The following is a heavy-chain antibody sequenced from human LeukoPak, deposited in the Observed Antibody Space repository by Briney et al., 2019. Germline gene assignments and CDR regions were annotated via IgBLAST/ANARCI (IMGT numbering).Heavy chain of an antibody. Sequence: GGSLRLSCAASGFTFSSHWMHWVRQAPGKGLVWVSRINSDGSGTIYADSVKGRFTISRDNSKNTLYLQMNSLRAEDTAVYYCARARSLGIVATSFDYWGQGTLVTVSS. CDR2: INSDGSGT. CDR1: GFTFSSHW. CDR3: ARARSLGIVATSFDY. D-gene: IGHD5-12*01. J-gene: IGHJ4*02. V-gene: IGHV3-74*01.